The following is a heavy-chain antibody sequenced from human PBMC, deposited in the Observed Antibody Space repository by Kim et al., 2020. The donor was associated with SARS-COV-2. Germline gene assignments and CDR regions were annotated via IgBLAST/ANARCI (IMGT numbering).Heavy chain of an antibody. CDR1: GFTFDDYG. CDR2: INWNGGST. CDR3: ARLYCSGGSCYSDYYYYGMDV. J-gene: IGHJ6*02. D-gene: IGHD2-15*01. V-gene: IGHV3-20*01. Sequence: GGSLRLSCAASGFTFDDYGMSWVRQAPGKGLEWVSGINWNGGSTGYADSVKGRFTISRDNAKNSLYLQMNSLRAEDTALYHCARLYCSGGSCYSDYYYYGMDVWGQGTTVTVSS.